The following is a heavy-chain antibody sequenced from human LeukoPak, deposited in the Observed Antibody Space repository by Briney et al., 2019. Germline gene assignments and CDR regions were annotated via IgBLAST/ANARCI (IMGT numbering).Heavy chain of an antibody. CDR2: IYYSGST. D-gene: IGHD2-15*01. CDR3: ARHAGYCSGGSCYSEDSYYYGMDV. Sequence: SETLSLTCTVSGGSISSYYWSWIRQPPGKGLEWIGYIYYSGSTNYNPSLKSRVTISVDTSKNQFSLKLSSVTAADTAVYYCARHAGYCSGGSCYSEDSYYYGMDVWGQGTTVTVSS. V-gene: IGHV4-59*08. J-gene: IGHJ6*02. CDR1: GGSISSYY.